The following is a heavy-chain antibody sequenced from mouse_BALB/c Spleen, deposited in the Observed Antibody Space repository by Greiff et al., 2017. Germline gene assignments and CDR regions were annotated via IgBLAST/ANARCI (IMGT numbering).Heavy chain of an antibody. CDR2: ISNGGGST. D-gene: IGHD2-10*02. CDR3: ARHEGYGNYFAWFAY. J-gene: IGHJ3*01. V-gene: IGHV5-12-2*01. CDR1: GFTFSSYT. Sequence: EVQLVESGGGLVQPGGSLKLSCAASGFTFSSYTMSWVRQTPEKRLEWVAYISNGGGSTYYPDTVKGRFTISRDNAKNTLYLQMSSLKSEDTAMYYCARHEGYGNYFAWFAYWGQGTLVTVSA.